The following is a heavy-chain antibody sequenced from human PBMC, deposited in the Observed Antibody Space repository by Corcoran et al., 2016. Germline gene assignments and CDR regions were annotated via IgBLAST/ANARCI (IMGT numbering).Heavy chain of an antibody. CDR2: IFSSDEK. CDR1: GFSLSNDIMG. V-gene: IGHV2-26*01. J-gene: IGHJ5*02. CDR3: ARIVRSEGWFDP. Sequence: QVTLKESGLVLVKPTETLTLTCTVSGFSLSNDIMGVTWIRQPPGKALEWLAHIFSSDEKSYTTSLKSRLTISKDTSKSQVVLTMTNMDTVDTATYYCARIVRSEGWFDPWGQGTLVTVSS.